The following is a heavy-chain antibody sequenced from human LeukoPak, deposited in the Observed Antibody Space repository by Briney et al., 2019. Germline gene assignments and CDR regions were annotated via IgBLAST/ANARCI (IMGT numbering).Heavy chain of an antibody. D-gene: IGHD1-26*01. J-gene: IGHJ4*02. CDR1: GFTFNRYW. CDR2: INGDGSST. Sequence: PGGSLRLSCAASGFTFNRYWMQWVRQVPGKGLLWVSRINGDGSSTADADSVKGRFTISRDNAKNTLYLQMNSLRVEDTAIYYCVRVGSDTGSYYDYWGQGTLVTVSS. V-gene: IGHV3-74*01. CDR3: VRVGSDTGSYYDY.